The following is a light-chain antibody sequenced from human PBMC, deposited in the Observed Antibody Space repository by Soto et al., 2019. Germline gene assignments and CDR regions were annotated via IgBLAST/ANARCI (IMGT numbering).Light chain of an antibody. CDR1: QSISSGY. CDR2: AAS. Sequence: ELVLTQSPGTLSLSPGERATLSCRASQSISSGYVAWYQQKPGQAPRLLIYAASSRATGIADRFRGSGSGRDFTLTISRLEPEDFAVYYCHQYGSSAWTFGQGTKVDI. V-gene: IGKV3-20*01. J-gene: IGKJ1*01. CDR3: HQYGSSAWT.